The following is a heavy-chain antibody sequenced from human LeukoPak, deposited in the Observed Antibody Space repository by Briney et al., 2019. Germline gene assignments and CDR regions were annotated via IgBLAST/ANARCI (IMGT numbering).Heavy chain of an antibody. J-gene: IGHJ4*02. CDR3: ARDATTYCGGDCYFGY. D-gene: IGHD2-21*02. CDR2: IWYDGSNK. Sequence: PGGSLRLSCAASGFTFSSYGMHWVRQAPGKGLEWVAVIWYDGSNKYYADSVKGRFTISRDNSKNTLYLQMNSLRAEDTAVYYCARDATTYCGGDCYFGYWGQGTLVTVSS. V-gene: IGHV3-33*01. CDR1: GFTFSSYG.